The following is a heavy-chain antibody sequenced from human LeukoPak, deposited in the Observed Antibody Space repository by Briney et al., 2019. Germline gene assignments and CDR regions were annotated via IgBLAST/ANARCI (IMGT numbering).Heavy chain of an antibody. CDR2: IYTSGST. CDR1: GGSISSGSYY. J-gene: IGHJ5*02. Sequence: PSETLSLTCTVSGGSISSGSYYWSWIRQPAGKGLEWIGRIYTSGSTNYNPSLKSRVTISVDTSKNQFSLKLSSVTAADTAVYYCARDLAYYYDSSGYFQENNWFDPWGQGTLVTVSS. V-gene: IGHV4-61*02. CDR3: ARDLAYYYDSSGYFQENNWFDP. D-gene: IGHD3-22*01.